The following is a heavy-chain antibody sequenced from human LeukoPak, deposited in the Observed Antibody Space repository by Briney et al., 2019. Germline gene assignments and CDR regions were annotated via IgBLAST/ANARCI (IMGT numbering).Heavy chain of an antibody. CDR3: ARDGGRWLQSYYFDF. CDR2: ISSRSRDI. CDR1: GFTFGDYS. Sequence: VGSLRLSCSASGFTFGDYSMNWVRQAPGKGLEWVSYISSRSRDIYYAASVKGRFNISRGNTRSELYLQMNSLRVEDTGVYYCARDGGRWLQSYYFDFWGQGTVVTVSS. V-gene: IGHV3-48*01. J-gene: IGHJ4*02. D-gene: IGHD5-24*01.